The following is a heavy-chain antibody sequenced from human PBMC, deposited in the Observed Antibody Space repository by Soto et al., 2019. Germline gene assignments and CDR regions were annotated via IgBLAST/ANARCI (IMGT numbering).Heavy chain of an antibody. J-gene: IGHJ4*02. CDR3: ATARQDSSGYYYLDY. D-gene: IGHD3-22*01. Sequence: VSVKVFSKVPGYTLTELSMHSLRQAPGKGLEWMGGFDPEDGETIYAQKFQGRVTMTEDTSTDTAYMELSSLRSEDTAVYYCATARQDSSGYYYLDYWGQGTLVTVSS. V-gene: IGHV1-24*01. CDR1: GYTLTELS. CDR2: FDPEDGET.